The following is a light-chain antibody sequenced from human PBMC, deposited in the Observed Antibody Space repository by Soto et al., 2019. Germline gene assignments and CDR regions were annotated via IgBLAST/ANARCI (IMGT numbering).Light chain of an antibody. CDR1: SSDVGGYNY. J-gene: IGLJ1*01. V-gene: IGLV2-14*01. Sequence: QSALTQPASVSGSPGQSITISCTGTSSDVGGYNYVSWYQQHPGKAPKLMIYEVSNWPSEVSDRFSGSKSGSTASLTISGLQAEDEADYYCSSYTSSSTFYVFGTGTKLTVL. CDR3: SSYTSSSTFYV. CDR2: EVS.